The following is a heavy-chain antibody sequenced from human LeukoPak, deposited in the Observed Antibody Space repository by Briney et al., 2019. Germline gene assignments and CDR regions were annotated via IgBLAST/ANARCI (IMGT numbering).Heavy chain of an antibody. J-gene: IGHJ5*02. Sequence: ASVKGSCKTSGYTFTSYDISWVRQAPGQGPEWLGWINTNTGNTHYAKSLQDRVTLTTDTSTSTAYMELRSLKSDDTAVYYCARGVSGVTPPWGQGTLVIVSS. CDR2: INTNTGNT. V-gene: IGHV1-18*01. CDR1: GYTFTSYD. D-gene: IGHD4-23*01. CDR3: ARGVSGVTPP.